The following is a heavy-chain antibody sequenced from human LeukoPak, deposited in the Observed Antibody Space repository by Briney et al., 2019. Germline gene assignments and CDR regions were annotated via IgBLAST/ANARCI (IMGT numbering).Heavy chain of an antibody. V-gene: IGHV4-39*01. CDR2: INHSGST. J-gene: IGHJ3*02. Sequence: PSETLSLTCTVSGGSISGSSYYWGWIRQPPGKGLEWIGEINHSGSTNYNPSLKSRVTISVDTSKNQFSLKLSSVTAADTAVYYCARQRRFAFDIWGQGTMVTVSS. CDR1: GGSISGSSYY. CDR3: ARQRRFAFDI.